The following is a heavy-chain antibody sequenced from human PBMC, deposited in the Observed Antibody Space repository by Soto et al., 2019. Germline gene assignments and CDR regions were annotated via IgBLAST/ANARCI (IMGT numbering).Heavy chain of an antibody. CDR2: MSASVSST. CDR1: GFTLSTYA. J-gene: IGHJ6*02. Sequence: RGSLRLSCAASGFTLSTYAMSWVRQAPGKGLEWVSGMSASVSSTYYVDSVKGRFTISRDNSKNTLYLQMNSLRAEDTAVYYCAKAAVAAYYYYYGLDVWGQGTTVTVSS. V-gene: IGHV3-23*01. CDR3: AKAAVAAYYYYYGLDV. D-gene: IGHD6-19*01.